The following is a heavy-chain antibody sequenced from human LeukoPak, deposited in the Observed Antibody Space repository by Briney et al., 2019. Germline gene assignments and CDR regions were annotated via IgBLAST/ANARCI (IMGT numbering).Heavy chain of an antibody. D-gene: IGHD5-24*01. CDR2: SGTNT. J-gene: IGHJ4*02. V-gene: IGHV3-23*01. CDR3: ARDKWLDY. Sequence: PGGSLRLSCAASGFTFTSYSMIWVRQAPGKGLEWVSTSGTNTYYADSVKGRFTISRDNSKNTLFLQMNSLRAEDTPVYHCARDKWLDYWGQGTLVTVSS. CDR1: GFTFTSYS.